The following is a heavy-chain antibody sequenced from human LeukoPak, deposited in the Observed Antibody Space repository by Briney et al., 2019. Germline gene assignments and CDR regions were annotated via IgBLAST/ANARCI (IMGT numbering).Heavy chain of an antibody. Sequence: GGSLRLSCAASGFTFSSYGMHWVRQAPGKGLERVAVIWYDGSNKYYADSVKGRFTISRDNSKNTLYLQMNSLRAEDTAVYYCARERYDSSGNGAFDIWGQGTMVTVSS. V-gene: IGHV3-33*01. CDR1: GFTFSSYG. CDR3: ARERYDSSGNGAFDI. J-gene: IGHJ3*02. CDR2: IWYDGSNK. D-gene: IGHD3-22*01.